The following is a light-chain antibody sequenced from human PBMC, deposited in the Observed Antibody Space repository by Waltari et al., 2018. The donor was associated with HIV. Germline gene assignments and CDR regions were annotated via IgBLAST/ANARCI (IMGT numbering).Light chain of an antibody. CDR3: QQHYSPPYT. Sequence: DIVMTQSPDSLAVSLGERAAINCKSSQIVLHSSSNKNSLVWYQQKPGQPPKLLIYWASTREPGVPDRFSGSGSGTDFTLTISSLQAEDVAVYYCQQHYSPPYTFGQGTKLEIK. CDR1: QIVLHSSSNKNS. V-gene: IGKV4-1*01. J-gene: IGKJ2*01. CDR2: WAS.